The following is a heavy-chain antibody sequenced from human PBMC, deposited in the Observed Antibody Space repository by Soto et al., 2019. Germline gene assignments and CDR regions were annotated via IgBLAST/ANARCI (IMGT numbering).Heavy chain of an antibody. J-gene: IGHJ4*02. CDR2: ISWNSGYT. Sequence: EVQLVESGGGLVQPGRSLRLSCAASGFTFDDDAMHWVRQAPGKGLEWVSGISWNSGYTGYADSVKGRFTISRDNAKKSLYLQMNSLGAEDTALYYCAKDVYYYDSSGPIILDYWGQGTLVTVSS. CDR3: AKDVYYYDSSGPIILDY. V-gene: IGHV3-9*01. CDR1: GFTFDDDA. D-gene: IGHD3-22*01.